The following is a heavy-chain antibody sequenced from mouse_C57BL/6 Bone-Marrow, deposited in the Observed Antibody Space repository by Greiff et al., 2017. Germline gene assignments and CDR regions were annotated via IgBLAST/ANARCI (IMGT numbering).Heavy chain of an antibody. V-gene: IGHV14-4*01. Sequence: DVQLQESGAELVRPGASVTLSCTASGFNIKDDYTHWVKQRPEQGLEWIGWSDPENGDTAYASKFQGKATITAAPSSNTAYLQISSLTSEDTAVYVCTTLDWYFDVWGTGTTVNVSS. CDR3: TTLDWYFDV. CDR1: GFNIKDDY. CDR2: SDPENGDT. J-gene: IGHJ1*03.